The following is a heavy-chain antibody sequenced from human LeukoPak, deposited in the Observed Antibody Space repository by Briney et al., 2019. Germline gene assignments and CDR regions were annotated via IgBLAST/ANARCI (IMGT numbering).Heavy chain of an antibody. V-gene: IGHV1-69*05. CDR3: ARVPTPYCSSTSCPEPHYYYYYMDV. CDR1: GGTFSSYA. Sequence: SVKVSCKASGGTFSSYAISWVRQAPGQGLEWMGGIIPIFGTANYAQKFQGRVTITTDESTSTAYMELSSLRSEDTAVYYCARVPTPYCSSTSCPEPHYYYYYMDVWGKGTTVTVSS. D-gene: IGHD2-2*01. CDR2: IIPIFGTA. J-gene: IGHJ6*03.